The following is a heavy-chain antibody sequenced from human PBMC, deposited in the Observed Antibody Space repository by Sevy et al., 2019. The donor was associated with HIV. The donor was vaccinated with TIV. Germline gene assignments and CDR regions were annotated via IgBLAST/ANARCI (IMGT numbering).Heavy chain of an antibody. CDR2: IYPGDSDT. CDR3: ARLASRFGESDY. CDR1: GYSFTSYW. J-gene: IGHJ4*02. Sequence: GESLKIAGKGSGYSFTSYWIGWVRQMPGKGLEWMGIIYPGDSDTRYSPSFQGQVTISADQSIGTAYLQWSSLKASDTAMYYCARLASRFGESDYWGQGTLVPVSS. V-gene: IGHV5-51*01. D-gene: IGHD3-10*01.